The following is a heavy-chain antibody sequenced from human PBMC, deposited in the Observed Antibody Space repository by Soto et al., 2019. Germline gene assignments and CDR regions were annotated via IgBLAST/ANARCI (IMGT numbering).Heavy chain of an antibody. D-gene: IGHD6-6*01. CDR3: ARVGGIAARDFDY. Sequence: SETLSLTCAVSGYSISSGYYWGWIRQPPGKGLEWIGSIYHSGSTYYNPSLKSRVTISVDTSKNQFSLKLSSVTAADTAVYYCARVGGIAARDFDYWGQGTLVTSPQ. J-gene: IGHJ4*02. V-gene: IGHV4-38-2*01. CDR2: IYHSGST. CDR1: GYSISSGYY.